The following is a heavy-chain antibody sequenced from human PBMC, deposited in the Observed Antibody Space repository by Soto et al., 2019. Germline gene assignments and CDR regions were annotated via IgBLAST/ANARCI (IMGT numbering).Heavy chain of an antibody. Sequence: GGSLRLSCAASGFTFSDHYMDWVRQAPGKGLEWVGRTRNKANSYTTEYAASVKGRFTISRDDSKNSLYLQMNSLKTEDTAVYYCARVTKPQAFDIWGQGTMVTVSS. V-gene: IGHV3-72*01. CDR3: ARVTKPQAFDI. CDR1: GFTFSDHY. D-gene: IGHD1-1*01. J-gene: IGHJ3*02. CDR2: TRNKANSYTT.